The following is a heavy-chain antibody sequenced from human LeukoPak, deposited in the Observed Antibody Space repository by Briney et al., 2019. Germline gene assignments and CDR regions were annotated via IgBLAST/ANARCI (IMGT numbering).Heavy chain of an antibody. CDR1: GFTFGTYA. D-gene: IGHD6-19*01. J-gene: IGHJ4*02. CDR2: VRYDGRSK. CDR3: AREMEGSGWSPDY. Sequence: PGMSLRLSCAASGFTFGTYAMHWVRQAPGKGLEWLAVVRYDGRSKYYADSLKGRFTISRDNSKNTLYLQMNSLRAEDTAVYYCAREMEGSGWSPDYWGQGTLVTVSS. V-gene: IGHV3-33*01.